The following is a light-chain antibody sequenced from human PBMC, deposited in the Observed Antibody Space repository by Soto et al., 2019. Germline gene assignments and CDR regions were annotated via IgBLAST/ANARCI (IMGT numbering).Light chain of an antibody. Sequence: HLTQSPSSLSASVGNRVTITCRASQGISNFLAWYQQKPGKAPKLLIYAASTLQSGVPSRFSGSGSGTDFTLTITSLQPDDSATYSSKQLDSYPSNFGGGTKVQIK. CDR3: KQLDSYPSN. CDR2: AAS. CDR1: QGISNF. V-gene: IGKV1-9*01. J-gene: IGKJ4*01.